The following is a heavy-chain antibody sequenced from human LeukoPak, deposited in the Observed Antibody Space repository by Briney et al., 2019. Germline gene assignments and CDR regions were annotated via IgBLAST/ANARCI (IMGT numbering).Heavy chain of an antibody. D-gene: IGHD3-10*01. CDR1: GFTFGRFA. CDR2: ISNSGTIT. Sequence: GGCLRLSCAVSGFTFGRFAMNWVRQAPGKGLEWVSIISNSGTITSYADSVKGRFTISRDNSKNTVYLQMNSLRAEDTALYYCTTESFHYWGQGSLVAVSS. V-gene: IGHV3-23*01. CDR3: TTESFHY. J-gene: IGHJ4*02.